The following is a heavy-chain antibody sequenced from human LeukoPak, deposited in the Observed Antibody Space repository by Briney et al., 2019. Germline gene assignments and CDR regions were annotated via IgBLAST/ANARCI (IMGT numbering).Heavy chain of an antibody. J-gene: IGHJ5*02. CDR1: GGSISSGGYY. D-gene: IGHD3-3*01. CDR3: ARQGKILEWLLSNWFDP. V-gene: IGHV4-30-2*01. CDR2: IYHSGST. Sequence: SQTLSLTCTVSGGSISSGGYYWSWIRQPPGKGLEWIGYIYHSGSTNYNPSLKSRVTISVDTSKNQFSLKLSSVTAADTAVYYCARQGKILEWLLSNWFDPWGQGTLVTVSS.